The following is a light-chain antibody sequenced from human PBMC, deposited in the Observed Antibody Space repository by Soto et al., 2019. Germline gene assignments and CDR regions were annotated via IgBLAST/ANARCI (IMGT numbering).Light chain of an antibody. J-gene: IGLJ1*01. CDR1: SGDVGGYGY. CDR3: TSYTNTSLLRTV. CDR2: EVT. V-gene: IGLV2-14*01. Sequence: QSALTQPASVSGSPGQSITISCTGSSGDVGGYGYVSWYQRHPGKAPKLIIYEVTKRPSGVSNRFSGSKSGNTASLTISGLQSDDEADYYCTSYTNTSLLRTVFGTGTKVTVL.